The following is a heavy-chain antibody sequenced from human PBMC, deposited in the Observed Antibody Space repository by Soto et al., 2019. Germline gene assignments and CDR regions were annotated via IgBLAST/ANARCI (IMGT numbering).Heavy chain of an antibody. CDR3: SRVMNIVLPSKYLDY. Sequence: SETLSLTCTVSGGSISSGDYYWSWIRQPPGKGLEWIGYIYYSGSTYYNPSLKSRVTISVDTSKNQFSLKLNSVTAADTAVYYSSRVMNIVLPSKYLDYWGRGTLVTVSS. J-gene: IGHJ4*02. CDR2: IYYSGST. D-gene: IGHD2-15*01. CDR1: GGSISSGDYY. V-gene: IGHV4-30-4*01.